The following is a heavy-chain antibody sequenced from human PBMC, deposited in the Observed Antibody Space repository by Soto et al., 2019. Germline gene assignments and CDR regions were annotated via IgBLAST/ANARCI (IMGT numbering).Heavy chain of an antibody. CDR2: IIPIFGTA. CDR1: GGTFSSYA. V-gene: IGHV1-69*13. Sequence: GASVKVSCKASGGTFSSYAISWVRQAPGQGLEWMGGIIPIFGTANYAQKCQGRVTITADESTSTAYMELSSLRSEDTAVYYCARAGGLDYDILTGYYDPWGQGTLVTVSS. CDR3: ARAGGLDYDILTGYYDP. J-gene: IGHJ5*02. D-gene: IGHD3-9*01.